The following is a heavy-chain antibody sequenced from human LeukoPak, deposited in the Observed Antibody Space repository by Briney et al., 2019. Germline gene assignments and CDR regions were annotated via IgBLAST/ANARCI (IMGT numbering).Heavy chain of an antibody. CDR3: ARDTPYSIVGARQDAFDI. D-gene: IGHD1-26*01. CDR1: GYTFTDYY. Sequence: GASVKVSCKASGYTFTDYYLYWVRQAPGQGPEWMGWINTKSGGRNYAQKFQGRVAMTRDTSISTAYMELSRLRSDDTAVYYCARDTPYSIVGARQDAFDIWGQGTMVTVSS. CDR2: INTKSGGR. V-gene: IGHV1-2*02. J-gene: IGHJ3*02.